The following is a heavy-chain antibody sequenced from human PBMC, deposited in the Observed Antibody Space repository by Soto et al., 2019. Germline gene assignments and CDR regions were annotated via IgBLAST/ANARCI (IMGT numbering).Heavy chain of an antibody. V-gene: IGHV4-39*07. D-gene: IGHD6-13*01. J-gene: IGHJ6*02. CDR1: GGSISSSNYY. CDR3: ASSNIAAAGFYYYGMDI. CDR2: IYYSGST. Sequence: SETLSLTCTVSGGSISSSNYYWGWIRQPPGKGLEWIGSIYYSGSTYYNPSLKSRVTISVDTSKNQFSLKLSSVTAADTAVYYCASSNIAAAGFYYYGMDIWGRGTTVTVSS.